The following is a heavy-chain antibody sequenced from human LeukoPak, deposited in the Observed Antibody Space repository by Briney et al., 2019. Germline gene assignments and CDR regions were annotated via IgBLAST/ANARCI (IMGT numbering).Heavy chain of an antibody. D-gene: IGHD1-1*01. CDR1: GFTFREFA. V-gene: IGHV3-49*05. Sequence: NPGGSLRLSCTSSGFTFREFAVSWFRQAPGKGLEWIGFIRSSIYGGTPKAAASVKGRFIFSRDDSKGVAYLRMNSLKTDDTAVYYCSGEWGNGNDLRPDSWGQGTLVTVSS. J-gene: IGHJ4*02. CDR2: IRSSIYGGTP. CDR3: SGEWGNGNDLRPDS.